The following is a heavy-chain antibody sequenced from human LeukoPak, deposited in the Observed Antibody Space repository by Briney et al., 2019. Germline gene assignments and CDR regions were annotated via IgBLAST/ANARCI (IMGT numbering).Heavy chain of an antibody. J-gene: IGHJ4*02. Sequence: SETLSLTCTVSGDSISRSSYYWAWIRQPPGKGREWIGSIYYSGSTYYNPSLKSRVTISVDTSKNQFSLKLSSVTAADTAVYYCARLYSSSWQFDYWGQGTLVTVSS. CDR2: IYYSGST. D-gene: IGHD6-13*01. CDR1: GDSISRSSYY. V-gene: IGHV4-39*07. CDR3: ARLYSSSWQFDY.